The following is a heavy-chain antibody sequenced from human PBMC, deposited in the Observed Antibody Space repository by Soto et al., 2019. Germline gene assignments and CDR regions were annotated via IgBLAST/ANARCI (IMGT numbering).Heavy chain of an antibody. Sequence: PGGSLRLSCGASGFTFSSYAMSWVRQAPGKGLEWVSAISGNGADTTYAESVRGRFTISRDNSKDTLYLQMNSLRAEDTAVYYCAKWLRSGSYYCDYWGQGTLVTVSS. D-gene: IGHD1-26*01. CDR1: GFTFSSYA. J-gene: IGHJ4*02. CDR2: ISGNGADT. CDR3: AKWLRSGSYYCDY. V-gene: IGHV3-23*01.